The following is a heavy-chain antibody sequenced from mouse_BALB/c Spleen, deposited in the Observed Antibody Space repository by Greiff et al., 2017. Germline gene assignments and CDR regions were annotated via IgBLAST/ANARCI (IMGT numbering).Heavy chain of an antibody. J-gene: IGHJ2*01. CDR1: GYSFTGYF. CDR2: INPYNGDT. D-gene: IGHD3-1*01. CDR3: GRGGLGLPEVFDY. Sequence: VQLQQSGPELVKPGASVKISCKASGYSFTGYFTNWVKQSHGKSLEWIGRINPYNGDTFYNQKFKGKATLTVDKSSSTAHMELLSLTSEDSAVYYCGRGGLGLPEVFDYWGQGTTLTVSS. V-gene: IGHV1-37*01.